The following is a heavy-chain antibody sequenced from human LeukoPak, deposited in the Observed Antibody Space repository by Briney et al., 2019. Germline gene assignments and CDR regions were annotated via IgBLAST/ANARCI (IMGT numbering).Heavy chain of an antibody. CDR3: ARYIVSYPHDAFDI. V-gene: IGHV4-59*01. J-gene: IGHJ3*02. CDR2: IYYSGST. D-gene: IGHD1-26*01. CDR1: GGSISSYY. Sequence: SETLSLTCTVSGGSISSYYWSWIRQPPGKGLEWVGYIYYSGSTSYNPSLKSRVTISVDTSKKQFSLKLSSVTAADTAFYYCARYIVSYPHDAFDIWGQGTMVTVSS.